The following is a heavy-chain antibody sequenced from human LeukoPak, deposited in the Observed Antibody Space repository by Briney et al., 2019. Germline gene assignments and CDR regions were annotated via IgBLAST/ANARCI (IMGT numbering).Heavy chain of an antibody. Sequence: PGASLRLSCAASGFTFSSYAMSWVRQAPGKGLEWVSAISGSGGSTYYADSVKGRFTISRDNSKNTLYLQMNSLRAEDTAVYYCAKDLDYGDYASGYWGQGTLVTVSS. CDR3: AKDLDYGDYASGY. D-gene: IGHD4-17*01. J-gene: IGHJ4*02. CDR2: ISGSGGST. V-gene: IGHV3-23*01. CDR1: GFTFSSYA.